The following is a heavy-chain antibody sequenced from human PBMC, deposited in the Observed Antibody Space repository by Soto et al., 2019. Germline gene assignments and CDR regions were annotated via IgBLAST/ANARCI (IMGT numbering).Heavy chain of an antibody. CDR2: IWYDGSNK. CDR3: ARVEGGGAEFGY. Sequence: HPGGSLRLSCAASGFTVSSYGMHWVRQAPGKGLEWVAVIWYDGSNKYYADSVKGRFTISRDNSKNTLYLQMNSLRAEDTAVYYCARVEGGGAEFGYWGQGTLVTVSS. V-gene: IGHV3-33*01. D-gene: IGHD3-16*01. CDR1: GFTVSSYG. J-gene: IGHJ4*02.